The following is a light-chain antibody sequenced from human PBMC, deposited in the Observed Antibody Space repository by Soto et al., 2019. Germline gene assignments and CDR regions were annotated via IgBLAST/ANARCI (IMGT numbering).Light chain of an antibody. CDR2: EVS. V-gene: IGLV2-8*01. Sequence: QSVLTQPPSASGSPGQSVTISCTGTSSDVGNYDYVSWYQQHPGKAPKLIIYEVSYRPSGVPDRFSGSKSGNTASLTVSGLQAEDEADYYCNSYGGRNNYVFGTGTKVTGL. J-gene: IGLJ1*01. CDR3: NSYGGRNNYV. CDR1: SSDVGNYDY.